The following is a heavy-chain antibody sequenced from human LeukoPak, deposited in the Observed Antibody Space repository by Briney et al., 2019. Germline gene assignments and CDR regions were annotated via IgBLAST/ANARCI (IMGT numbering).Heavy chain of an antibody. CDR2: IIPLLGIA. J-gene: IGHJ6*02. V-gene: IGHV1-69*04. CDR1: VGTFSSYA. Sequence: SVKVSCKASVGTFSSYAISWVRQAPGQGLEWMGRIIPLLGIANYAQKLQGRVTITADKSTSTAYMELSSLRSEDTAVYYCARSRVHYYGMDVWGQGTTVTVSS. CDR3: ARSRVHYYGMDV. D-gene: IGHD3-10*01.